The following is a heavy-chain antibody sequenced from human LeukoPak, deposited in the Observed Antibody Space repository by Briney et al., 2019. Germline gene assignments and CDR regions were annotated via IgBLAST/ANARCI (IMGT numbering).Heavy chain of an antibody. CDR3: ARVYGAAAGLAVVLTATSHNWFDP. CDR2: ISYSGNT. V-gene: IGHV4-59*01. CDR1: GGSISNYY. D-gene: IGHD6-13*01. Sequence: SETLSLTCTVSGGSISNYYWSWIRQPPGKELEWIGYISYSGNTDSNPSLKSRVTISVDTSKNQFSLKLSPVTAADTAVYYCARVYGAAAGLAVVLTATSHNWFDPWGQGTLVTVSS. J-gene: IGHJ5*02.